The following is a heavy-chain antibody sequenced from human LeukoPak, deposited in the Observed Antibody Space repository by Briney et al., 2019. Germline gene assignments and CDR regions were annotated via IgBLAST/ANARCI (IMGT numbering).Heavy chain of an antibody. CDR3: AKLIRGASVAVAGSDY. D-gene: IGHD6-19*01. Sequence: SGGSLRLSCAASGFTFSSYGMHWVRQAPGKGLDWVAFIRYDGSNKYYADSVKGRFTISRDNSKNTLYLQMNSLKAEDTAVYYCAKLIRGASVAVAGSDYWGQGTLVTVSS. J-gene: IGHJ4*02. CDR1: GFTFSSYG. V-gene: IGHV3-30*02. CDR2: IRYDGSNK.